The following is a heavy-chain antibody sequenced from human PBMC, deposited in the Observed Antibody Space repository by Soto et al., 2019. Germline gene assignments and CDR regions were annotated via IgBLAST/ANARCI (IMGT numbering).Heavy chain of an antibody. CDR3: ARDRDDILTGYYIRDAFDI. Sequence: QVQLVQSGAEVKKPGASVKVSCKASGYTFTSYGISWVRQAPGQGLEWMGWISADNGNTNYAQKLQGRVTMTTDTSTSTAYMELRSLISEHTAVDYCARDRDDILTGYYIRDAFDIWVQGTMVTVSS. CDR2: ISADNGNT. J-gene: IGHJ3*02. CDR1: GYTFTSYG. V-gene: IGHV1-18*01. D-gene: IGHD3-9*01.